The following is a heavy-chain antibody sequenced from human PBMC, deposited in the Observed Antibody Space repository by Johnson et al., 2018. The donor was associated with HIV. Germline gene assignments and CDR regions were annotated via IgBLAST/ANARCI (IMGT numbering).Heavy chain of an antibody. Sequence: QVQLVESGGGLVKPGGSLRLSCAASGFTFSDYYMSWIRQAPGKGLEWVSYISSSGSTIYYADSVKGRFTISRDNAKNSLYLQMNSLRAWDTAVYYWAKVKTRFGESPDAFDIGGQGTMVTVSS. D-gene: IGHD3-10*01. J-gene: IGHJ3*02. CDR1: GFTFSDYY. V-gene: IGHV3-11*04. CDR2: ISSSGSTI. CDR3: AKVKTRFGESPDAFDI.